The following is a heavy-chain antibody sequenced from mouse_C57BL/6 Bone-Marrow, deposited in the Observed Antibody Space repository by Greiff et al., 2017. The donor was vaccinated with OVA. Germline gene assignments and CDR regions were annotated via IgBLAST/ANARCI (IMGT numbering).Heavy chain of an antibody. CDR3: ARRYYGSSWYFDV. CDR1: GYTFTSYW. D-gene: IGHD1-1*01. J-gene: IGHJ1*03. Sequence: QVQLQQSGAELVKPGASVKMSCKASGYTFTSYWITWVKQRPGQGLEWIGDIYPGSGSTNYNAKFKSKATLTVDTSSSTAYMQLSSLTSEDSAVYYWARRYYGSSWYFDVWGTGTTVTVSS. CDR2: IYPGSGST. V-gene: IGHV1-55*01.